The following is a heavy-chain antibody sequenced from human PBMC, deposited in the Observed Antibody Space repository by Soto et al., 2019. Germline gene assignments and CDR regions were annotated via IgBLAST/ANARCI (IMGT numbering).Heavy chain of an antibody. J-gene: IGHJ4*02. CDR2: ISYDGSNK. CDR1: GFTFSSYA. CDR3: APLTGYSGYDYGYFDY. V-gene: IGHV3-30-3*01. Sequence: GSLRLSCAASGFTFSSYAMHWVRQAPGKGLEWVAVISYDGSNKYYADSVKGRFTISRDNSKNTLYLQMNSLRAEDTAVYYCAPLTGYSGYDYGYFDYWGQGTLVTVSS. D-gene: IGHD5-12*01.